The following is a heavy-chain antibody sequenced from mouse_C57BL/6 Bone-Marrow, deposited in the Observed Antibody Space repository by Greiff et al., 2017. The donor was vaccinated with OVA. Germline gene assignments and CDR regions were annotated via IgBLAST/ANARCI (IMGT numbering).Heavy chain of an antibody. CDR3: AREVYYYGSSPDAMDY. Sequence: QVQLQQSGAELVMPGASVKLSCKASGYTFTSYWMHWVKQRPGQGLEWIGEIDPSDSYTNYNQKFKGKSTLTVDKSSSTAYMQLSSLTSEDSAVYYCAREVYYYGSSPDAMDYWGQGTSVTVSS. D-gene: IGHD1-1*01. J-gene: IGHJ4*01. CDR1: GYTFTSYW. V-gene: IGHV1-69*01. CDR2: IDPSDSYT.